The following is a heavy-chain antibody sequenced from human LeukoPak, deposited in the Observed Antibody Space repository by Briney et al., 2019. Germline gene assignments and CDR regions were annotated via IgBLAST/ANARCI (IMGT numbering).Heavy chain of an antibody. V-gene: IGHV3-66*01. CDR1: GFTVSSNS. Sequence: GGSLRLSCAASGFTVSSNSMTWVRQAPGKGLEWVSVIYSTGVTYYADSVKGRFTISRDNSKSTLYLQMNSLRADDTAVYYCARVPQDYYDSSGYDTWGQGTLVTVSS. D-gene: IGHD3-22*01. J-gene: IGHJ5*02. CDR3: ARVPQDYYDSSGYDT. CDR2: IYSTGVT.